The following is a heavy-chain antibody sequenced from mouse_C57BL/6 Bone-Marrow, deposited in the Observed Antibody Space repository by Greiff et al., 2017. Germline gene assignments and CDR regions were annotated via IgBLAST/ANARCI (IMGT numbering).Heavy chain of an antibody. CDR2: IDPSDSYT. Sequence: QVQLQQPGAELVRPGTSVKLSCKASGYTFTSYWMHWVKQRPGQGLEWIGVIDPSDSYTNYNQKFKGKATLTVDTSSSTAYMQLSSLTSEDSAVYYCARGARQTLPIAYWGQGTLVTVSA. V-gene: IGHV1-59*01. D-gene: IGHD1-2*01. CDR1: GYTFTSYW. CDR3: ARGARQTLPIAY. J-gene: IGHJ3*01.